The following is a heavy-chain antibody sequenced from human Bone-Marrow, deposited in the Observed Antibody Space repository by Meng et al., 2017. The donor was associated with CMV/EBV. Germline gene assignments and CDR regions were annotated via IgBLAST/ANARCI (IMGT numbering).Heavy chain of an antibody. J-gene: IGHJ4*02. CDR2: VNGDGSST. CDR3: TRGNQV. V-gene: IGHV3-74*01. CDR1: GFAFRSYW. D-gene: IGHD1-14*01. Sequence: GGSLRLSCAAPGFAFRSYWIHWVRQCPGKGLVWVARVNGDGSSTSYADSVKGRFTISRDNTKNTVSLQMNSLRVEGTAVYYCTRGNQVWGQGTLVTVSS.